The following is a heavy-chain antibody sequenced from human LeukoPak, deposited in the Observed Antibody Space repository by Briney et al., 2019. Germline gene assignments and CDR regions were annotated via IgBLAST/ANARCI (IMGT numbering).Heavy chain of an antibody. CDR2: MGTTGSII. Sequence: PGGSLRLSCAASGFTFSDYYMSWIRQAPGKGLEWVSYMGTTGSIIYYADSVKGRFTVSRDNSKNTLYLQMNSLRAEDTAVYYCAKVASGSYYNWPFDYWGQGTLVTVSS. J-gene: IGHJ4*02. CDR3: AKVASGSYYNWPFDY. V-gene: IGHV3-11*01. D-gene: IGHD1-26*01. CDR1: GFTFSDYY.